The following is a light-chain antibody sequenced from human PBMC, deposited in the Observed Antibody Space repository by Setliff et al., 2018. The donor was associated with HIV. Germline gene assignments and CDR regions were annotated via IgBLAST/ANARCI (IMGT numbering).Light chain of an antibody. CDR3: AAWDDSLNGYV. CDR1: SPNIGRNT. CDR2: SDN. J-gene: IGLJ1*01. Sequence: QSVLAQPPLASGTPGQRVTISCSGSSPNIGRNTVNWYQHRPGLAPKLLIYSDNQRPSGVPDRLFGSKSGTSASLAISGLQSGDEADYYCAAWDDSLNGYVFGTGTKVTVL. V-gene: IGLV1-44*01.